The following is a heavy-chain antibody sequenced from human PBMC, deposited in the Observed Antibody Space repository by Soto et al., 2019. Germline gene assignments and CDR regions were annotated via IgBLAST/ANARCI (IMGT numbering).Heavy chain of an antibody. Sequence: QITLKDSGPTLVKPTQTLTLTCTFSGFSLNTGGAGVGWIRQPPGKALEWLALIYWNEDKRYSPSLKSRLTITKDTSKNQVVLTMTNMDPVDTATYYCAHRGYGDYPRDNWFDPWGQGTLVTVSS. CDR3: AHRGYGDYPRDNWFDP. CDR1: GFSLNTGGAG. D-gene: IGHD4-17*01. V-gene: IGHV2-5*01. J-gene: IGHJ5*02. CDR2: IYWNEDK.